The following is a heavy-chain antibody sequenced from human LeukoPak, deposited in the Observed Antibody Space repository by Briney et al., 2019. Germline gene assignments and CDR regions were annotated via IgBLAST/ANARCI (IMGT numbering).Heavy chain of an antibody. CDR1: GFTFSTYW. J-gene: IGHJ4*02. CDR2: INGDGSTT. D-gene: IGHD3-10*01. V-gene: IGHV3-74*03. Sequence: GGSLRLSCAASGFTFSTYWINWVRQGPGKGPVWVALINGDGSTTTHADSVKGRFTISRDNAKNTVYLQMNSLRDEDTAVYYCARDYAGSPDYWGQGTLVTVSS. CDR3: ARDYAGSPDY.